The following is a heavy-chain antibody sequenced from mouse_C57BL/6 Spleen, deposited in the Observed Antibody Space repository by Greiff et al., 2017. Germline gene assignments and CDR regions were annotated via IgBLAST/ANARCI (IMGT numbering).Heavy chain of an antibody. CDR1: GYTFTDYY. V-gene: IGHV1-19*01. CDR2: INPYNGGT. Sequence: VQLQQSGPVLVKPGASVKMSCKASGYTFTDYYMNWVKQSHGKSLEWIGVINPYNGGTSYNQKFKGKATLTVDKSSSTAYMELNSLTSEDSAVYYCARGYYGSSYEGYWGQGTTLTVSS. D-gene: IGHD1-1*01. CDR3: ARGYYGSSYEGY. J-gene: IGHJ2*01.